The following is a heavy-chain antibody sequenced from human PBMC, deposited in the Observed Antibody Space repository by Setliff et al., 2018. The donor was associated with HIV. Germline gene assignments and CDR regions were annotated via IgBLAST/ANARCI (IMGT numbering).Heavy chain of an antibody. Sequence: RASVKVSCKPSGYTFTNYDINWVRQAAGQGLEWMGWMNPDSRNTGYAQRFEGSVTMTSDTSTSTAYMELNNVKFEDTAVYYCARGLRQNRSNSDVFDVWGQGTVVTVSS. D-gene: IGHD4-4*01. CDR1: GYTFTNYD. V-gene: IGHV1-8*02. CDR3: ARGLRQNRSNSDVFDV. CDR2: MNPDSRNT. J-gene: IGHJ3*01.